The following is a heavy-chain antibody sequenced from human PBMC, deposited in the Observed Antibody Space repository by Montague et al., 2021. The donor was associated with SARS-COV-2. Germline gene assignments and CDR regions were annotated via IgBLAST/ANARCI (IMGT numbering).Heavy chain of an antibody. V-gene: IGHV3-21*01. D-gene: IGHD6-13*01. Sequence: SLRLSCAASGFTFSSYSMNWVRQAPGKGLEWVSSISSSSSYIYYADSVKGRFTISRYNAKNSLYLQMNSLRAEDTAVYYCARDDFCIAAAVFDYWGQGTLVTVSS. J-gene: IGHJ4*02. CDR2: ISSSSSYI. CDR3: ARDDFCIAAAVFDY. CDR1: GFTFSSYS.